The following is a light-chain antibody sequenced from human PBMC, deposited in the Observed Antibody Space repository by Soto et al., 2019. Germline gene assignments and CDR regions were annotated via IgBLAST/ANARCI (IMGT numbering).Light chain of an antibody. J-gene: IGKJ2*01. CDR1: QSLSSSY. V-gene: IGKV3D-20*01. Sequence: EIVLTQSPATLSLSPGERATLSCGASQSLSSSYLAWYQQKPGLAPRLLIYDASSRATGIPDRFGGSGSGTDFTLTISRLGPEDFAMYYCQQYGSSPYTFGQGTKLEIK. CDR3: QQYGSSPYT. CDR2: DAS.